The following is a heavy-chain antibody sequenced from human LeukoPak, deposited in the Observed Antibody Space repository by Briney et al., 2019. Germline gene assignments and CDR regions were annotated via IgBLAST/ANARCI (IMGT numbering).Heavy chain of an antibody. V-gene: IGHV1-69*05. CDR1: GGTFSSYA. CDR2: IIPIFGTA. D-gene: IGHD2-8*01. J-gene: IGHJ4*02. Sequence: SVKVSCEASGGTFSSYAISWVRQAPGQGLEWMGGIIPIFGTANYAQKFQGRVTITTDESTSTAYMELSGLRSEDTAVYYCARGHGNGNFDYWGQGTLVTVSS. CDR3: ARGHGNGNFDY.